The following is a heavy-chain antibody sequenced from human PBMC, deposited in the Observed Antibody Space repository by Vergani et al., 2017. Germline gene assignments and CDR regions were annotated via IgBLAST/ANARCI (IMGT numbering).Heavy chain of an antibody. J-gene: IGHJ4*02. CDR1: GFTFSSYG. CDR3: AKDASRGSGIDF. D-gene: IGHD3-10*01. V-gene: IGHV3-30*18. CDR2: ISYDGRNK. Sequence: QVQLVESGGGVVQPGSSLRLSCAASGFTFSSYGMHWVRQAPGKGLEWVAVISYDGRNKYYADSVKGRFTISRDNSKNTLYLQMNSLRAEDTAVYYCAKDASRGSGIDFWGQGTLVTVSS.